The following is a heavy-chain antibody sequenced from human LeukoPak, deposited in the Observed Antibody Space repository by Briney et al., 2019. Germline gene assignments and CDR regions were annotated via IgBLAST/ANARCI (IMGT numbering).Heavy chain of an antibody. D-gene: IGHD1-1*01. V-gene: IGHV3-7*01. CDR2: IKQDGSEK. Sequence: QPGGSVRPSCAPAGFTFSSYWMSWVRQARGGGLEWVANIKQDGSEKYYVDSGKGRFTISRDNAKNSLYLQMNSLRAEDTAVYYCARGRTTMDVWGQGTTVTVSS. J-gene: IGHJ6*02. CDR3: ARGRTTMDV. CDR1: GFTFSSYW.